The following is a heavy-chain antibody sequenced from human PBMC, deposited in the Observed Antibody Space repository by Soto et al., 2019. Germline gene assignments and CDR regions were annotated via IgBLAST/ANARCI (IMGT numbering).Heavy chain of an antibody. CDR3: ASASSSCRGWMSYCAF. D-gene: IGHD2-2*03. V-gene: IGHV4-4*02. J-gene: IGHJ4*02. CDR1: SGSISTGNW. Sequence: QVELQESGPRLVKSSGTLSLTCEVSSGSISTGNWWRWVRQPPGKGMEWIGEIYYAGATNYNPSLKHRDTMTIDKSNAQFYLILTFASVANTAVYYCASASSSCRGWMSYCAFWGQGILVSVSS. CDR2: IYYAGAT.